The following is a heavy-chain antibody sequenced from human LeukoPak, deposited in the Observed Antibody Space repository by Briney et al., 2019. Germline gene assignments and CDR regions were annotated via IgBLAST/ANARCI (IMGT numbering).Heavy chain of an antibody. CDR3: ARDPYVAGDH. CDR2: IKPHNGDT. Sequence: ASVKVSCKASGYTFTDYHMHWVRQAPGQGLEWVGRIKPHNGDTDCAQRFQGRVTLTRDTSIRTAYMELSSLRSDDTAVYYCARDPYVAGDHWGQGTLVTVSS. D-gene: IGHD3-16*01. CDR1: GYTFTDYH. V-gene: IGHV1-2*06. J-gene: IGHJ4*02.